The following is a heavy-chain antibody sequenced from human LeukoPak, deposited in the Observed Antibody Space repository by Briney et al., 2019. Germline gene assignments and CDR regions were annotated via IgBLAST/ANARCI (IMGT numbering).Heavy chain of an antibody. Sequence: GGSLRLSCAASGFTFSSYAMHWVRQAPGKGLEYVSAISSNGDSTYYANSVKGRFTISRDNSKNTLYLQMGGLRAEDMAVYYCARAPRIGGTYSYYYYGMDVWGQGTTVTVSS. CDR3: ARAPRIGGTYSYYYYGMDV. J-gene: IGHJ6*02. CDR2: ISSNGDST. CDR1: GFTFSSYA. V-gene: IGHV3-64*01. D-gene: IGHD1-26*01.